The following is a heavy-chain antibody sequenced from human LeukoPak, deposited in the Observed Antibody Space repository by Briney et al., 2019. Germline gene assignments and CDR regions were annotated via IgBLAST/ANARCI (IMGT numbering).Heavy chain of an antibody. J-gene: IGHJ3*02. CDR1: GGSISSGGYY. CDR3: ARVAALRAFDI. CDR2: IYHSGST. D-gene: IGHD2-21*02. Sequence: ASETLSLTCTVSGGSISSGGYYWSWIRQPPGKGLEWIGYIYHSGSTYYNPSLKSRVTISVDRSKNQFSLKLSSVTAADTAVYYCARVAALRAFDIWGQGTMVTVSS. V-gene: IGHV4-30-2*01.